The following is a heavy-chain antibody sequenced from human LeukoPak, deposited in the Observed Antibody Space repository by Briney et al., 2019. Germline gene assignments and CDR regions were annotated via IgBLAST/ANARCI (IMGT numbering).Heavy chain of an antibody. Sequence: GGSLRPSCAASGFTFADYGLGWVRQTPGKGLEWVSGTSGSGSDGYYADSVQGRFSISRDNSNNTLYLQMNNLRAEDTAVYFCAKESSWRDYPYFDNWGRGTLVTVSS. CDR3: AKESSWRDYPYFDN. J-gene: IGHJ4*02. D-gene: IGHD2-21*01. CDR1: GFTFADYG. V-gene: IGHV3-23*01. CDR2: TSGSGSDG.